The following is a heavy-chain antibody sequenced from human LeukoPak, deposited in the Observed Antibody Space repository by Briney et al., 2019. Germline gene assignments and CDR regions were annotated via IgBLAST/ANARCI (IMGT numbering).Heavy chain of an antibody. Sequence: GGSLRLSCAASGFTLSNYAIHWVRQAPGKGLEWVTVISYDGCTKYNADSMKGRFTISRDNTKNTLYLQINSQRPEDTAVYYCAGHLGAWNYFDYWGQGTLVTVSS. CDR2: ISYDGCTK. J-gene: IGHJ4*02. V-gene: IGHV3-30-3*01. CDR1: GFTLSNYA. CDR3: AGHLGAWNYFDY. D-gene: IGHD1-26*01.